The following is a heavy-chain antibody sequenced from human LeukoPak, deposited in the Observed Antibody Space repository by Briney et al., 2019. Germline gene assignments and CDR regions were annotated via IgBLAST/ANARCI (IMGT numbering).Heavy chain of an antibody. D-gene: IGHD6-13*01. V-gene: IGHV1/OR15-3*02. CDR2: INAGNGNT. J-gene: IGHJ4*02. Sequence: ASVKVSCKASGYTFSDYYMHWVRQAPGQGLEWMGWINAGNGNTKYSQKFQGRVTITRDTSASTAYMELSSLRSEDTAVYYCARVTAAAGDYFDYWGQGTLVTVSS. CDR1: GYTFSDYY. CDR3: ARVTAAAGDYFDY.